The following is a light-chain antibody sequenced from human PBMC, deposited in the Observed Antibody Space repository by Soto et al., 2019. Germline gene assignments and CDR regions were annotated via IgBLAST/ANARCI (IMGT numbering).Light chain of an antibody. Sequence: QLVLTQPASVSGSPGQSITISCTGSSSDIGSYNLVSWYQKEPGKAPKLVIYEAYKRPSGVSARFSGSKSGNTASLTISGLQAEDEADYYCSSYAGSRTYVVFGGGTQLTVL. CDR1: SSDIGSYNL. CDR3: SSYAGSRTYVV. CDR2: EAY. J-gene: IGLJ2*01. V-gene: IGLV2-23*01.